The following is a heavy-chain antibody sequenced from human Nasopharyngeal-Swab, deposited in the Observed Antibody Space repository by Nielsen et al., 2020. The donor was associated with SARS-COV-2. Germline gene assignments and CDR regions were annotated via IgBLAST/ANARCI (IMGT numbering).Heavy chain of an antibody. J-gene: IGHJ6*02. Sequence: SVKVSCKASGGTFSSYAISWVRQAPGQGLEWMGGIIPIFGTANYAQKFQGRVTITADESTSTAYMELSGLRSEDTAVYYCARKRRGYYYYGMDVWGQGTTVTVSS. CDR3: ARKRRGYYYYGMDV. CDR1: GGTFSSYA. D-gene: IGHD3-10*01. V-gene: IGHV1-69*13. CDR2: IIPIFGTA.